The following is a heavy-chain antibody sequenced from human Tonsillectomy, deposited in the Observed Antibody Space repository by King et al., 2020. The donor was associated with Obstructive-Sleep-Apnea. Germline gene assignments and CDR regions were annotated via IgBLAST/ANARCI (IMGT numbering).Heavy chain of an antibody. CDR1: GFTFSSYA. CDR3: ARDLYIVVVVAATQPGQDYYGMDV. D-gene: IGHD2-15*01. Sequence: VQLVESGGGVVQPGRSLRLSCAASGFTFSSYAIHWFRQAPGKGLEWLAVISYDGSNKYYADSVKVRFTISRDNSKNTLYLQMNSLRAEETAVYYCARDLYIVVVVAATQPGQDYYGMDVWGQGTTVTVSS. V-gene: IGHV3-30-3*01. CDR2: ISYDGSNK. J-gene: IGHJ6*02.